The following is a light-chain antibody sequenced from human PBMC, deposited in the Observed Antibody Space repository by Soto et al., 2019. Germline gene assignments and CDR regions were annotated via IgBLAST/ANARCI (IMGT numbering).Light chain of an antibody. V-gene: IGKV1-39*01. CDR2: AAS. CDR1: VTISNY. CDR3: QQSYNTPIT. Sequence: DIQMTQSPSSLSGYLGDRVTISCVSSVTISNYLNGYQQKSGRAPELLVYAASNLQSGVPSRFTGSGSGTHFTLTISGLEPADFATYFCQQSYNTPITFGQGTRLEI. J-gene: IGKJ5*01.